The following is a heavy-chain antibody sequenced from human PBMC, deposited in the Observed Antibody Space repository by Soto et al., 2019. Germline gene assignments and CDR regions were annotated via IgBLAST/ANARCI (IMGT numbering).Heavy chain of an antibody. Sequence: LSETLSLTCTVSGGSISSYYWSWIRQPPGKGLEWIGYIYYSGSTNYNPSLKSRVTISVDTSKNQFSLKLSSVTAADTAAYYCARVKYDSSGYYFDYWGQGTLVTVSS. V-gene: IGHV4-59*01. CDR3: ARVKYDSSGYYFDY. D-gene: IGHD3-22*01. J-gene: IGHJ4*02. CDR2: IYYSGST. CDR1: GGSISSYY.